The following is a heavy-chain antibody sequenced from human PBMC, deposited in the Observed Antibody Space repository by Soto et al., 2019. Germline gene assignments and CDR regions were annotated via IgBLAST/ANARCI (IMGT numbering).Heavy chain of an antibody. Sequence: QVQLQQWGAGLLKPSETLSLTCAVYGGSFSGYYWSWIRQPPGKGLEWIGEINQSGSTNYNPSLKSRVTISVDTSKNQFSLKLSSVTAADSAVYYCARRARYSYGRSRLDYYYYYMDVWGKGTTVTVSS. D-gene: IGHD5-18*01. CDR1: GGSFSGYY. V-gene: IGHV4-34*01. CDR2: INQSGST. CDR3: ARRARYSYGRSRLDYYYYYMDV. J-gene: IGHJ6*03.